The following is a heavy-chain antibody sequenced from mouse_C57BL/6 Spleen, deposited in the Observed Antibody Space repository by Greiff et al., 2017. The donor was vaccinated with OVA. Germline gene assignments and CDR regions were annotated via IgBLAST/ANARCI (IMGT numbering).Heavy chain of an antibody. CDR3: ARSYSNCAMDY. Sequence: VQLQESGPELVKPGASVKISCKASGYAFSSSWMNWVKQRPGKGLEWIGRIYPGDGDTNYNGKFKGKATLTAAKSSSTAYMQLSSLTSEDAAVYFCARSYSNCAMDYWGQGTSVTVSS. D-gene: IGHD2-5*01. CDR2: IYPGDGDT. V-gene: IGHV1-82*01. J-gene: IGHJ4*01. CDR1: GYAFSSSW.